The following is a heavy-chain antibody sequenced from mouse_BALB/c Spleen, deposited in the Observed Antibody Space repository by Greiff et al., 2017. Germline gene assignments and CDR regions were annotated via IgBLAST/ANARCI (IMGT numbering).Heavy chain of an antibody. CDR3: ARYYGNYYAMDY. V-gene: IGHV1-7*01. Sequence: VKLQESGAELAKPGASVKMSCKASGYTFTSYWMHWVKQRPGQGLEWIGYINPSTGYTEYNQKFKDKATLTADKSSSTAYMQLSSLTSEDSAVYYCARYYGNYYAMDYWGQGTSVTVSS. D-gene: IGHD2-1*01. CDR2: INPSTGYT. J-gene: IGHJ4*01. CDR1: GYTFTSYW.